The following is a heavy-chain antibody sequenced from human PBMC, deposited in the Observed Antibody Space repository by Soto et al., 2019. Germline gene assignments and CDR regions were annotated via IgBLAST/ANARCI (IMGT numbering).Heavy chain of an antibody. V-gene: IGHV3-11*06. CDR2: ISSSSSYT. CDR1: GFTFSDYY. CDR3: ARMVVAATAVVDY. J-gene: IGHJ4*02. D-gene: IGHD2-15*01. Sequence: SGGSLRLSCAASGFTFSDYYMSWIRQAPGKGLEWVSYISSSSSYTNYADSVKGRFTISRDNAKNSLYLQMNSLRAEDTAVYYCARMVVAATAVVDYWGQGTLVTVSS.